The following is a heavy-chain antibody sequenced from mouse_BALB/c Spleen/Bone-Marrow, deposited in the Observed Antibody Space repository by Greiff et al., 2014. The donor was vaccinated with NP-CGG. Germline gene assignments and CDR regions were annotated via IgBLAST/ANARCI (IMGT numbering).Heavy chain of an antibody. CDR3: ARGGGAYYGNYWFAY. Sequence: VKLVESGGDLVKPGGSLKLSCAASGFTFSSYGMSWVRQTPDKRLEWVATISSGGSYTYYPDCVKGRFTISRDNAKNTLYLQMGSLKSEDTAMYYCARGGGAYYGNYWFAYWGQGTLVTVSA. J-gene: IGHJ3*01. D-gene: IGHD2-10*01. V-gene: IGHV5-6*02. CDR1: GFTFSSYG. CDR2: ISSGGSYT.